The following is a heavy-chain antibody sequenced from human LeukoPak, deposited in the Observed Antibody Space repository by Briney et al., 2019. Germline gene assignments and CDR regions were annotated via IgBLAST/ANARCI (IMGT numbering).Heavy chain of an antibody. CDR1: GGSISSYY. V-gene: IGHV4-4*09. J-gene: IGHJ5*02. D-gene: IGHD3-10*01. CDR3: AGSGQTITMVRGWLYPLTFDP. Sequence: ASETLSLTCTVSGGSISSYYWSWIRQPPGKGLEWIGCIYTSGSTNYNPSLKSRVTISVDTSKNQFSLKLSSVTAADTAVYYCAGSGQTITMVRGWLYPLTFDPWGQGTLVTVSS. CDR2: IYTSGST.